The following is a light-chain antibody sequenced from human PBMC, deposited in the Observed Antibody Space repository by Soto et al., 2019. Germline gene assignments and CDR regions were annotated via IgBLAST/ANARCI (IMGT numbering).Light chain of an antibody. CDR1: SSDVGGYNY. V-gene: IGLV2-14*01. Sequence: QSALTQPASVSGSPGQSITISCTGTSSDVGGYNYVSWYQQHPGKAPKLIIYNVSNRPSGVSNRFSGSKSGNTASLTISGLQAEDEGHYYCSSFTSSNTVLFGGGTQLTGL. CDR2: NVS. J-gene: IGLJ2*01. CDR3: SSFTSSNTVL.